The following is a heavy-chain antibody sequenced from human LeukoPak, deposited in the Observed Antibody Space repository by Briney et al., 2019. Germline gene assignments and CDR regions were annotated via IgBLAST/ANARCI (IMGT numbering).Heavy chain of an antibody. CDR2: IYYSGST. D-gene: IGHD2-15*01. J-gene: IGHJ3*02. V-gene: IGHV4-39*07. Sequence: PSETLSLTCTVSGGSISSYYWSWIRQPPGKGLEWIGSIYYSGSTYYNPSFKSRVTISVDTSKNQFSLKLSSVTAADTAVYYCARDTYSPEAFDIWGQGTMVTVSS. CDR1: GGSISSYY. CDR3: ARDTYSPEAFDI.